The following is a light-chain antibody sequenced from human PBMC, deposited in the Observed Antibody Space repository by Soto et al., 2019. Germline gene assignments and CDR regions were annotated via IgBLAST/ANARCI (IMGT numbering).Light chain of an antibody. CDR3: QQSYSTPHT. CDR2: AAS. V-gene: IGKV1-39*01. Sequence: DIQMTQSPSSLSASVGDRVTITCRASQSISSYLNWYQQKPGKAPKLLIYAASSLQSGVPRRFSGSGSVTEFTITISSLQPEDFATYYCQQSYSTPHTFGKGTKLEIK. J-gene: IGKJ2*01. CDR1: QSISSY.